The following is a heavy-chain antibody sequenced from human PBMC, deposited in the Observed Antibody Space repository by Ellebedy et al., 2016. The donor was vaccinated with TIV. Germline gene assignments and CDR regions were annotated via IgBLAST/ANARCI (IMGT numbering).Heavy chain of an antibody. CDR3: ARDQGVSNWFDP. Sequence: PGGSLRLSCAASGLSVSSKYMSWVRQAPGKGLEWVANIKQDGREKYYVDSVKGRFTISRDNAKNSLYLQMNSLRAEDTAVYYCARDQGVSNWFDPWGQGTLVTVSS. V-gene: IGHV3-7*01. CDR2: IKQDGREK. CDR1: GLSVSSKY. J-gene: IGHJ5*02. D-gene: IGHD5/OR15-5a*01.